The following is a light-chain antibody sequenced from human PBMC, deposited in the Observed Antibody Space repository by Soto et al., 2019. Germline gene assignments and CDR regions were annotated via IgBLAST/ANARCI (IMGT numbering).Light chain of an antibody. CDR1: SSNIGAGYD. V-gene: IGLV1-40*01. J-gene: IGLJ1*01. CDR2: GNS. CDR3: KSYDSSLSGSSYV. Sequence: QSVLTQPPSVSGAPGQRVTISCTGSSSNIGAGYDVHWYQQLPGTAPKLLIYGNSNRPSGVPDRFSGSKSGTSASLAITGLQAEDEADYYCKSYDSSLSGSSYVFGTGTRSPS.